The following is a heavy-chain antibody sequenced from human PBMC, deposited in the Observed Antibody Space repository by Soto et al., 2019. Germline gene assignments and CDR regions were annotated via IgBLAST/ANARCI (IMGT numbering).Heavy chain of an antibody. V-gene: IGHV4-34*01. Sequence: SETLSLTCAVYGGSFSGYYWSWIRQPPGKGLEWIGEINHSGSTNYNPSLKSRVTISVDTSKNQFSLKLSSVTAADTAVYYCARAALYDYWSCFQFEYRGQGTLVTVSS. J-gene: IGHJ4*02. CDR2: INHSGST. CDR3: ARAALYDYWSCFQFEY. D-gene: IGHD3-3*01. CDR1: GGSFSGYY.